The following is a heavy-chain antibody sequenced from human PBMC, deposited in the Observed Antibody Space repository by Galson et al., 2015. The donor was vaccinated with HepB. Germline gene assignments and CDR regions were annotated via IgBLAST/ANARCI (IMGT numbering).Heavy chain of an antibody. CDR1: GFTFRSYG. D-gene: IGHD6-13*01. CDR3: ASGRAAGTVSAADY. CDR2: ISYDGSNK. Sequence: SLRLSCAASGFTFRSYGMHWVRQAPGKGLEWVAVISYDGSNKYYADSVKGRFTISRDNSKNMLYLQMNSLRAEDTAVYYCASGRAAGTVSAADYWGQGTLVTVSS. J-gene: IGHJ4*02. V-gene: IGHV3-30*03.